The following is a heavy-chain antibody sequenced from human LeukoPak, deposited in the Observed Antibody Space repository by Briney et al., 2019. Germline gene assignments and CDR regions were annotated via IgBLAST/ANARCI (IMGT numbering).Heavy chain of an antibody. V-gene: IGHV1-24*01. CDR3: ATNPGATVVTRAEYFQH. Sequence: ASVKVSCKVSGYTLTELSMHWVRQAPGKGLEWMGGFDPEDGETIYAQKFQGRVTMTEDTSTDTAYMELSSLRSEDTAVYYCATNPGATVVTRAEYFQHWGQGTLVTVCS. D-gene: IGHD4-23*01. CDR2: FDPEDGET. CDR1: GYTLTELS. J-gene: IGHJ1*01.